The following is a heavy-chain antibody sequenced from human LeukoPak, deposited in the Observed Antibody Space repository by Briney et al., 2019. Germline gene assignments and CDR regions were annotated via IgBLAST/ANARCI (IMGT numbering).Heavy chain of an antibody. Sequence: GASVKVSCKASGGTFNNFAISWVRQAPGQGLEWMGGIIPILDITNYALKFKGRVTFTADKSTNTAYMELSSLRSEDTAVYFCARDCSSTSCSPNYASYGMDVWGQGTTVTVSS. CDR1: GGTFNNFA. D-gene: IGHD2-2*01. CDR3: ARDCSSTSCSPNYASYGMDV. J-gene: IGHJ6*02. CDR2: IIPILDIT. V-gene: IGHV1-69*10.